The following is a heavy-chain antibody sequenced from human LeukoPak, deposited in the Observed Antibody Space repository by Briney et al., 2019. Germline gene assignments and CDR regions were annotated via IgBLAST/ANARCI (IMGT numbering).Heavy chain of an antibody. CDR2: IYSDGST. CDR3: ARGTACGGGSCPISHFYYYYYIDV. J-gene: IGHJ6*03. D-gene: IGHD2-15*01. CDR1: GYTVTSNY. Sequence: GGSLRLSCAASGYTVTSNYMSWVRQAPGQGLEWVGVIYSDGSTYNENYVKGGFTISRDKPKNTVYLQMNSMRAEDTAVYYCARGTACGGGSCPISHFYYYYYIDVWGKGTTVTVSS. V-gene: IGHV3-53*01.